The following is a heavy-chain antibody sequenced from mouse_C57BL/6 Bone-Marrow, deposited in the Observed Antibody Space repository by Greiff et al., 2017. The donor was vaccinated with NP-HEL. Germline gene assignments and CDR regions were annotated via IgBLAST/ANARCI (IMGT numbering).Heavy chain of an antibody. CDR3: ARSGGLRPWFAY. J-gene: IGHJ3*01. D-gene: IGHD2-4*01. CDR2: IDPSDSET. CDR1: GYTFTSYW. V-gene: IGHV1-52*01. Sequence: VQLQQPGAELVRPGSSVKLSCKASGYTFTSYWMHWVKQRPIQGLEWIGNIDPSDSETHYNQKFKDKATLTVDKSSSTAYMQLSSLTSEDSAVYDCARSGGLRPWFAYWGQGTLVTVSA.